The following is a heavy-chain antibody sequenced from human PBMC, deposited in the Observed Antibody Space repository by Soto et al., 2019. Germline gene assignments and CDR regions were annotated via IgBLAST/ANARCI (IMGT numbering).Heavy chain of an antibody. D-gene: IGHD3-22*01. CDR1: GFTFTSSA. Sequence: SVKVSCKASGFTFTSSAVQWVRQARGQRLEWIGWIVVGSGNTNYAQKFQERVTITRDMSTSTAYMELSSLRSEDTAVYYCARGPYDSSGYYFVVPEGYFDYWGQGTLVTVSS. CDR3: ARGPYDSSGYYFVVPEGYFDY. J-gene: IGHJ4*02. V-gene: IGHV1-58*01. CDR2: IVVGSGNT.